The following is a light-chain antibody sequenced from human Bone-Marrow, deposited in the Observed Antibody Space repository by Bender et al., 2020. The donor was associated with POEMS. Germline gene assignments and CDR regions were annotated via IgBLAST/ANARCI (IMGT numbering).Light chain of an antibody. Sequence: QSVLTQPPSASGTPGQRVTLSCSGSRSNLGSNFVNWYQQLPGSAPKLLIYYDDLLTPGVSDRFSASKSGTSASLAISELQSEDEALYYCSAWDDSLSGWVFGGGTKLTVL. CDR2: YDD. V-gene: IGLV1-44*01. CDR3: SAWDDSLSGWV. CDR1: RSNLGSNF. J-gene: IGLJ3*02.